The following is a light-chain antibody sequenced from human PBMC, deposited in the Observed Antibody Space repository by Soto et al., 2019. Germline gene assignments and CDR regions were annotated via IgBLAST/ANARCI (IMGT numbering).Light chain of an antibody. CDR1: QSVAGN. Sequence: EIVMTQSPATLSVSPGERATLSCRASQSVAGNLAWYQQKPCQAPRLLLYGASTRATGIPARFSGSGSGTEFSLTISSLQSEDFGVYYCQQYNNWPFTFGGGTKVQIK. J-gene: IGKJ4*01. V-gene: IGKV3-15*01. CDR2: GAS. CDR3: QQYNNWPFT.